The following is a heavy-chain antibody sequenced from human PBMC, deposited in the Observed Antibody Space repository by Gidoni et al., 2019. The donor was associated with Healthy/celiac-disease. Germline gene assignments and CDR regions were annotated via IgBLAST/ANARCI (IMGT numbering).Heavy chain of an antibody. CDR1: GGTFSSYT. CDR3: ARSDILTGNILGWFDP. V-gene: IGHV1-69*02. J-gene: IGHJ5*02. D-gene: IGHD3-9*01. CDR2: IIPILGIA. Sequence: QVQLVQSGAEVKKPGSSVKVSCKASGGTFSSYTISWVRQAPGQGLEWMGRIIPILGIANYAQKFQGRVTITADKSTSTAYMELSSLRSEDTAVYYCARSDILTGNILGWFDPWGQGTLVTVSS.